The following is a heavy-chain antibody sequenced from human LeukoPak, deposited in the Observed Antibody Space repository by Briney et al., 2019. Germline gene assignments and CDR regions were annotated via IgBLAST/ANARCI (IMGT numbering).Heavy chain of an antibody. Sequence: GGSLRLSCVDSGVTFGTYWMTWVRQAPGKGLEWVADIKYDGSEKYYGDSVKGRFTVSRDNAKNSLYLQMNSLRAEDTAMYYCARDVGLSGYDLNDYWGQGTLVTVPS. V-gene: IGHV3-7*01. CDR2: IKYDGSEK. CDR1: GVTFGTYW. J-gene: IGHJ4*02. D-gene: IGHD5-12*01. CDR3: ARDVGLSGYDLNDY.